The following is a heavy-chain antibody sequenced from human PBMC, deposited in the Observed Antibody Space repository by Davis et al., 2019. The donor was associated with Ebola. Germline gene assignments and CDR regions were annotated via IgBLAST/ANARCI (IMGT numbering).Heavy chain of an antibody. J-gene: IGHJ6*02. Sequence: ASVKVSCKASGYTFTGYYMHWVRQAPGQGLEWMGWINPNSGGTNYAQKFQGRVTMTRDTSISTAYMELSRLRSDDTAVYYCARVSCSSTSCYTYYYYGMDVWGQGTLVTVSS. V-gene: IGHV1-2*02. CDR3: ARVSCSSTSCYTYYYYGMDV. D-gene: IGHD2-2*02. CDR1: GYTFTGYY. CDR2: INPNSGGT.